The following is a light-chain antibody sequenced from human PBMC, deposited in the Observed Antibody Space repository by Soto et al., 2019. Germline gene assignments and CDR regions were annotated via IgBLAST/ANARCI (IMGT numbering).Light chain of an antibody. Sequence: QSALTQPPSASGSPGQSVTISCTGTKNDIGVYDFVSWYQHHPGKAPRLIIYEVAQRPSGVPDRFSGSKSGNKASLTVSGLEAADEADYFCKSYAGSNTYVFGSGSKVTVL. CDR1: KNDIGVYDF. J-gene: IGLJ1*01. V-gene: IGLV2-8*01. CDR3: KSYAGSNTYV. CDR2: EVA.